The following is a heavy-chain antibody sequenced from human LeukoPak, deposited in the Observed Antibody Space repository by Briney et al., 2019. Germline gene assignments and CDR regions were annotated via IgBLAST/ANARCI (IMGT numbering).Heavy chain of an antibody. CDR3: ARPLDDYGDYHGADY. D-gene: IGHD4-17*01. V-gene: IGHV3-30*02. CDR1: GFTFSSYG. CDR2: IRYDGSNK. Sequence: GGSLRLSCAASGFTFSSYGMHWVRQAPGKGLEWVAFIRYDGSNKYYADSVKGRFTISRDNSKNTLYLQMNSLRAEDTAVYYCARPLDDYGDYHGADYWGQGTLVTVSS. J-gene: IGHJ4*02.